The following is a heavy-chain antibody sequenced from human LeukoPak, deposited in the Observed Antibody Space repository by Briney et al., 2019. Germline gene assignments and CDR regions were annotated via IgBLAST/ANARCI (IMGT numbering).Heavy chain of an antibody. D-gene: IGHD3-22*01. CDR2: ISAYNGNT. Sequence: GASVKVSCTASGYTFTSYGISWVRQAPGQGLEWMGWISAYNGNTNYAQKLQGRVTMTTDTSTSTAYMELRSLRSDDTAVYYCARGGGYYYDSSGYYYVSGFDYWGQGTLVTVSS. J-gene: IGHJ4*02. CDR3: ARGGGYYYDSSGYYYVSGFDY. CDR1: GYTFTSYG. V-gene: IGHV1-18*01.